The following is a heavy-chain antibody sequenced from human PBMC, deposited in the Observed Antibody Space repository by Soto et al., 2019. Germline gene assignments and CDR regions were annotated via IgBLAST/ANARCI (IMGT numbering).Heavy chain of an antibody. V-gene: IGHV3-13*01. J-gene: IGHJ4*02. CDR2: IGTAGDT. D-gene: IGHD2-2*01. Sequence: GSLRLSCAASGFTLSSYDMHWVRQATGKVLDWVPAIGTAGDTYYQGSVKGRFTISRENAKNSLYLQMNSLRAAAKAVYYCAREARYRSTIDYWGQGTL. CDR3: AREARYRSTIDY. CDR1: GFTLSSYD.